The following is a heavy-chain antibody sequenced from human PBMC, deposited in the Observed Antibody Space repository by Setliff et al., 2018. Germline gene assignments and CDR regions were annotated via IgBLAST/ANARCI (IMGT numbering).Heavy chain of an antibody. CDR3: TVYNTGSSKDHY. J-gene: IGHJ4*02. D-gene: IGHD2-8*02. CDR2: IYYGGST. V-gene: IGHV4-61*08. Sequence: PSETLSLTCTVSGGSISSGDYYWSWIRQPPGKGLEWIGYIYYGGSTNYNPSLKSRVTISVDTSKNQFSLKLSSVTAADTALYYCTVYNTGSSKDHYWGQGTPVTVSS. CDR1: GGSISSGDYY.